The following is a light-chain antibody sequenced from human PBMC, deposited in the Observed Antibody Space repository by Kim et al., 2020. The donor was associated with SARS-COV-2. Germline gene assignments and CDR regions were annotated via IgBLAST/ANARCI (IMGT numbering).Light chain of an antibody. J-gene: IGKJ1*01. V-gene: IGKV1-39*01. CDR1: HSVSSY. CDR3: QQSNTFPPWT. CDR2: STS. Sequence: DIQMTQSPSSLSASVGDKVTITCRASHSVSSYLSWYQQKPGKAPNLLIYSTSSLHIGVPSRFSGSGFGTDFTLTISSLQPEDFATYYCQQSNTFPPWTFGQGTKVDIK.